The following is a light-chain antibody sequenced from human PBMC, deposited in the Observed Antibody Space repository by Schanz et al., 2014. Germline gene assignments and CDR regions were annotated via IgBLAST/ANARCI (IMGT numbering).Light chain of an antibody. V-gene: IGKV3-15*01. CDR3: QQYGSSPMYT. CDR1: QSVSSN. J-gene: IGKJ2*01. CDR2: GAS. Sequence: EIVMTQSPATLSVSPGERATLSCRASQSVSSNLAWYQQKPGQAPRLLIYGASTGATGIPARFSGSGSGTEFTLTISSLQSEDFAVYYCQQYGSSPMYTFGQGTKLEIK.